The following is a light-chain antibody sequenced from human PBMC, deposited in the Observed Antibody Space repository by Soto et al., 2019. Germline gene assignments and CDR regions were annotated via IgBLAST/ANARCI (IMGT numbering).Light chain of an antibody. CDR3: CLYAGSYYV. Sequence: QSALTQPRSVSGSPGQSVTISCTGTSSDVGGYNYVSWYQQHPGKAPKLMIYDVSKRPSGVPDRFSGSKSGNTASLTISGLHAEDEADYYCCLYAGSYYVFGTGTKLTVL. CDR1: SSDVGGYNY. CDR2: DVS. J-gene: IGLJ1*01. V-gene: IGLV2-11*01.